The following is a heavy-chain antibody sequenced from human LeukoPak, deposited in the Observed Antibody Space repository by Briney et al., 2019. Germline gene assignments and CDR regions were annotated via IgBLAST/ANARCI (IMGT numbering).Heavy chain of an antibody. V-gene: IGHV1-69*01. CDR3: ARSLSDSSGWYFDY. J-gene: IGHJ4*02. Sequence: SVKVSCKASGGTFSNYAISWVRQAPGQGLEWMGGIIPIFATANYAQKFQGRVTITADESTSTAYMGMSSLRSEDTAVYYCARSLSDSSGWYFDYWGQGTLVTVSS. CDR2: IIPIFATA. D-gene: IGHD6-19*01. CDR1: GGTFSNYA.